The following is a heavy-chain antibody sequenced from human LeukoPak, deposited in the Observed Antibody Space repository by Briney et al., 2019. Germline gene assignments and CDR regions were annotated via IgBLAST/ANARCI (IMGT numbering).Heavy chain of an antibody. CDR2: IYYSGST. Sequence: SETLSLTFTVSGGSISSSSYYWGWIRQPPGKGLEWIGSIYYSGSTYYNPSLKSRVTISVDTSKNQFSLKLSSVTAADTAVYYCARCPSRDHVENWFDPWGQGTLVTVSS. CDR1: GGSISSSSYY. D-gene: IGHD1-1*01. CDR3: ARCPSRDHVENWFDP. J-gene: IGHJ5*02. V-gene: IGHV4-39*01.